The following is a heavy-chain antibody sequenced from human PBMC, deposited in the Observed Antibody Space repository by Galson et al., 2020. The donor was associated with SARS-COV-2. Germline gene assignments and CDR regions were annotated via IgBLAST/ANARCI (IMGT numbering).Heavy chain of an antibody. Sequence: SVKVSCKASGGTFSSYTISWVRQAPGQGLEWMGRIIPILGIANYAQKFQGRVTITADKSTSTAYMELSSLRSEDTAVYYCASGAYYYGSGSYFRGPFDYWGQGTLVTVSS. J-gene: IGHJ4*02. D-gene: IGHD3-10*01. CDR1: GGTFSSYT. CDR2: IIPILGIA. V-gene: IGHV1-69*02. CDR3: ASGAYYYGSGSYFRGPFDY.